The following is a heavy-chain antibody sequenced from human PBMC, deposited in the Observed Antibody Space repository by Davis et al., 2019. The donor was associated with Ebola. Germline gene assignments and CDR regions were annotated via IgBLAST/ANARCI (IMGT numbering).Heavy chain of an antibody. CDR3: TTTTTHFDY. D-gene: IGHD1-26*01. CDR1: GFIFSASA. CDR2: IRSKANSYAT. Sequence: GGSLRLSCAASGFIFSASAIHWVRQASGKGLEWVGRIRSKANSYATAYAASVKGRFTISRDDSKNTAYLQMNSLKTEDTAVYYCTTTTTHFDYWGQGTLVTVSS. J-gene: IGHJ4*02. V-gene: IGHV3-73*01.